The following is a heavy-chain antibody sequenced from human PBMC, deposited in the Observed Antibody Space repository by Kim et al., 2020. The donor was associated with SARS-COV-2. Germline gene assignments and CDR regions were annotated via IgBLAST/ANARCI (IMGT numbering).Heavy chain of an antibody. CDR1: GGSISSYY. Sequence: SETLSLTCTVSGGSISSYYWSWIRQPPGKGLEWIGYIYYSGSTNYNPSLKSRVTTSVDTSKNQFSLKLSSVTAADTAVYYCARDLLAARPGAWGGFDYWGQGTLVTVSS. J-gene: IGHJ4*02. CDR2: IYYSGST. D-gene: IGHD6-6*01. CDR3: ARDLLAARPGAWGGFDY. V-gene: IGHV4-59*01.